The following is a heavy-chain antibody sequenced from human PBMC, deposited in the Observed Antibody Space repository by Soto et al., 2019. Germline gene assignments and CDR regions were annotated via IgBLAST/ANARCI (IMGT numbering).Heavy chain of an antibody. CDR1: GFSLNTSGMC. V-gene: IGHV2-70*01. J-gene: IGHJ4*02. D-gene: IGHD5-18*01. Sequence: SGPTLVNPTQTLTLTCTFSGFSLNTSGMCVTWIRQPPGKALEWLALIDWDDDKYYSTSLKTRLTISKDTSKNQVVLTMTNMDPVDAATFYSGGTSDGYSFVDYWGQGTLVTVSS. CDR3: GGTSDGYSFVDY. CDR2: IDWDDDK.